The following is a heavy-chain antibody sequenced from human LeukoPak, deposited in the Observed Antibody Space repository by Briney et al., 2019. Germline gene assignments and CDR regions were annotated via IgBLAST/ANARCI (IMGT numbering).Heavy chain of an antibody. CDR3: ARSRENGRSGYYGKYYYYYYMDV. V-gene: IGHV1-8*01. CDR2: MNPNSGNT. J-gene: IGHJ6*03. D-gene: IGHD3-3*01. CDR1: GYTFTSYD. Sequence: ASVKVSCKASGYTFTSYDINWVRQATGQGLEWMGWMNPNSGNTGYAQKFQGRVTMTRNTSISTAYMELSSLRSEDTAVYYCARSRENGRSGYYGKYYYYYYMDVWGKGTTVTVSS.